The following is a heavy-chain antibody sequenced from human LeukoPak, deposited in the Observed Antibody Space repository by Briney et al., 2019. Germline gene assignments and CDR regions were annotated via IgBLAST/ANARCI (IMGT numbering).Heavy chain of an antibody. CDR1: GFTFSSYG. CDR2: IRYDGSNK. J-gene: IGHJ5*02. V-gene: IGHV3-30*02. Sequence: QTGGSLRLSCAASGFTFSSYGMHWVRQAPGKGLEWVAFIRYDGSNKYYADSVKGRFTISRDNSKNTLYLQMNSLRAEDTAVYYCAKDLSTVTEWFDPWGQATLVTVSS. D-gene: IGHD4-11*01. CDR3: AKDLSTVTEWFDP.